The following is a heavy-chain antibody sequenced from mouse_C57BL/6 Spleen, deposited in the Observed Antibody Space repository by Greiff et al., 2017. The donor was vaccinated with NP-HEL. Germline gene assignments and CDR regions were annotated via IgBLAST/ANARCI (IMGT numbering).Heavy chain of an antibody. V-gene: IGHV1-15*01. CDR3: TRDGSSYDSAMDY. CDR1: GYTFTDYE. J-gene: IGHJ4*01. CDR2: IDPETGGT. D-gene: IGHD1-1*01. Sequence: VQLQQSGAELVRPGASVTLSCKASGYTFTDYEMHWVKQTPVHGLEWIGAIDPETGGTAYNQKFKGKAILTADKSSSTAYMELRSLTSEDSAVYYCTRDGSSYDSAMDYWGQGTSVTVSS.